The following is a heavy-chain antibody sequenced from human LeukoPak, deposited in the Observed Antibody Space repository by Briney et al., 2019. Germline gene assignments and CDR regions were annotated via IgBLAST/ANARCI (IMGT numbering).Heavy chain of an antibody. CDR3: ARSPLSGGQQLVTLPFDY. D-gene: IGHD6-13*01. Sequence: GGSLRLSCAASGFTFSDYYMSWIRQAPGKGLEWVSYISSSGSTIYYADSVKGRFTISRDNAKNSLYLRMNSLRAEDTAVYYCARSPLSGGQQLVTLPFDYWGQGTLVTVSS. J-gene: IGHJ4*02. CDR2: ISSSGSTI. CDR1: GFTFSDYY. V-gene: IGHV3-11*01.